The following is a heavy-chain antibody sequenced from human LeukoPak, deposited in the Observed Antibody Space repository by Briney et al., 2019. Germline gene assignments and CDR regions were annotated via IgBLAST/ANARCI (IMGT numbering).Heavy chain of an antibody. CDR1: GYIFTGFY. D-gene: IGHD5-12*01. CDR3: ARFAESLGGYEIDY. CDR2: INPTNGVT. J-gene: IGHJ4*02. Sequence: APVKVSCKASGYIFTGFYIHWVRQAPGQGLEWVGRINPTNGVTHFAQNFQGRVTMTRDTSTSTAYMELRSLRSDDTAVYYCARFAESLGGYEIDYWGQGTLVTVSS. V-gene: IGHV1-2*06.